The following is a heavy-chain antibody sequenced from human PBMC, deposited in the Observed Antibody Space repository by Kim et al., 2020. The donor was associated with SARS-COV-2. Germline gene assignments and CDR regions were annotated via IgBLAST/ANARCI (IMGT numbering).Heavy chain of an antibody. CDR3: ARDYNWNYYYYMDV. D-gene: IGHD1-20*01. J-gene: IGHJ6*03. Sequence: NPYRERRVTISVDTSKNQFSLKLSSVTGADTAVYYCARDYNWNYYYYMDVWGKGTTVTVSS. V-gene: IGHV4-34*01.